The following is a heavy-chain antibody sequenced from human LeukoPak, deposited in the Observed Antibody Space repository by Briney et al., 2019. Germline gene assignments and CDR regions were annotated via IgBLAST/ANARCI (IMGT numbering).Heavy chain of an antibody. CDR2: ITSRSDYI. CDR1: GFIFSNYS. CDR3: ARMRAGGSSSRGYFDY. Sequence: GGSLRLSCAASGFIFSNYSMIWVRQAPGKGLEWVSSITSRSDYIYYADSVKGRFTISRDNAKNSLYLQMDSLRAEDTAVYYCARMRAGGSSSRGYFDYWGQGTLVTVSS. V-gene: IGHV3-21*01. D-gene: IGHD1-26*01. J-gene: IGHJ4*02.